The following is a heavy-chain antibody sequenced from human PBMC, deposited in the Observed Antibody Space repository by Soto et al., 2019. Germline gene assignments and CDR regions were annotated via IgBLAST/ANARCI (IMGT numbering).Heavy chain of an antibody. CDR3: ARSVITYSSSYNWFDP. D-gene: IGHD6-6*01. J-gene: IGHJ5*02. CDR1: GGSISSYY. CDR2: IYYSGST. Sequence: SETLSLTCTVSGGSISSYYWSWIRQPPGKGLEWTGYIYYSGSTNYNLSLKSRVTISVDTSKNQFSLELSSVTAADTAVYYCARSVITYSSSYNWFDPWGQGTLVTVSS. V-gene: IGHV4-59*01.